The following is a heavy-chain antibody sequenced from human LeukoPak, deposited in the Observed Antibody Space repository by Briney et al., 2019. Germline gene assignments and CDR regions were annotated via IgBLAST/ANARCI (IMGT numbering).Heavy chain of an antibody. CDR2: ISGGSGFV. V-gene: IGHV3-11*01. Sequence: TGGSLRLSCAASGFTFSDSYMTWIRQAPGKGLECVAYISGGSGFVSHADSVKGRFTISRDNAKNSLYLQMNSLRLDDTAVYYCAKRSTVTTFRYLDYWGQGILVTVSS. CDR3: AKRSTVTTFRYLDY. J-gene: IGHJ4*02. CDR1: GFTFSDSY. D-gene: IGHD4-17*01.